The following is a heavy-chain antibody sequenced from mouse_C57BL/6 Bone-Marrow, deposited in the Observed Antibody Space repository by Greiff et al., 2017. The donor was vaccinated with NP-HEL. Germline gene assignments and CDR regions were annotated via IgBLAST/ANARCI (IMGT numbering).Heavy chain of an antibody. V-gene: IGHV1-59*01. CDR3: ATAQATYYYAMDY. D-gene: IGHD3-2*02. Sequence: QVQLQQPGAELVRPGTSVKLSCKASGYTFTSYWMHWVKQRPGQGLEWIGVIDPSDSYTNYNQKFKGKATLTVDTSSSTAYMQLSSLTSEDSAVYDCATAQATYYYAMDYWGQGTSVTVSS. J-gene: IGHJ4*01. CDR2: IDPSDSYT. CDR1: GYTFTSYW.